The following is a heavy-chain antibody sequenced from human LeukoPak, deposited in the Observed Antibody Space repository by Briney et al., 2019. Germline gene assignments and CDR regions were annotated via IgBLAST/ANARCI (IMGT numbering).Heavy chain of an antibody. Sequence: GGSLRLSCAASGFTFSDYAMHWVRQVPGKGLEWVGGSSWNSGTIAYGESVKGRATISRDNARNSLYLEVNSLRVEDTALYYCAKDLAVGTSPRVYAFDVWGQGSLVTVS. D-gene: IGHD1/OR15-1a*01. CDR3: AKDLAVGTSPRVYAFDV. CDR2: SSWNSGTI. V-gene: IGHV3-9*01. J-gene: IGHJ3*01. CDR1: GFTFSDYA.